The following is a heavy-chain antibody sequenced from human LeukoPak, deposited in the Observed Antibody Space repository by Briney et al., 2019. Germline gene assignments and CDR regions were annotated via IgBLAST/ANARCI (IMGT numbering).Heavy chain of an antibody. CDR3: ARLLWFGGLGNWFDP. D-gene: IGHD3-10*01. CDR1: GSSISSSIYY. CDR2: INYSDGA. Sequence: SETLSLTCTVSGSSISSSIYYWGWIRQPPGKGLEWIGSINYSDGAYYNPSLKSRVTISVESSKNQFSLKLSSVTAADTAVYYCARLLWFGGLGNWFDPWGQGTLVTVSS. J-gene: IGHJ5*02. V-gene: IGHV4-39*01.